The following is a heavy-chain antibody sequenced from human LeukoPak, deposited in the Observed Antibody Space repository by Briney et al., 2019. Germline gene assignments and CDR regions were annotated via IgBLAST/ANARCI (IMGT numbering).Heavy chain of an antibody. CDR2: INPNSGGT. CDR1: GYIFTGYY. V-gene: IGHV1-2*06. Sequence: ASVKVSCKASGYIFTGYYMHWVRQAPGQGLEWMGRINPNSGGTNYAQKFQGRVTMTRDTSVSTAYMELSGLRSDDTAVYYRASGSSNFDFWGQGTLVTVSS. J-gene: IGHJ4*02. D-gene: IGHD3-10*01. CDR3: ASGSSNFDF.